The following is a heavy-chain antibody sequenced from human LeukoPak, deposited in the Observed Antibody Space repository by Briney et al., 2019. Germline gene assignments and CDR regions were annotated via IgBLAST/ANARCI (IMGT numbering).Heavy chain of an antibody. J-gene: IGHJ4*02. CDR2: IKHDGSEQ. D-gene: IGHD5-12*01. CDR1: GFTFSNYW. CDR3: AKAVPTGCDYIDY. Sequence: GGSLRLSCAASGFTFSNYWMSWVRQPPGKGLEWVANIKHDGSEQYYVDSVKDRFTISRENAKNSLYLQMKSLRAEDTAGYYCAKAVPTGCDYIDYCSQGTLVTVSS. V-gene: IGHV3-7*03.